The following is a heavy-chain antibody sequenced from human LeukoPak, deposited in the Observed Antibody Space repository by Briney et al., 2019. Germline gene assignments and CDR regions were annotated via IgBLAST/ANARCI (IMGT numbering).Heavy chain of an antibody. D-gene: IGHD2-8*01. V-gene: IGHV4-4*07. CDR2: IYTSGST. CDR3: ARGVYLGNGYYFDY. CDR1: GGSISSYY. Sequence: SETLSLTCTVSGGSISSYYWNWIRQPAGKGLEWIGHIYTSGSTNYNSSLKSRVTMSVDTSKNQFSVKLNSVIAADTALYYCARGVYLGNGYYFDYWGQGTLVTVSS. J-gene: IGHJ4*02.